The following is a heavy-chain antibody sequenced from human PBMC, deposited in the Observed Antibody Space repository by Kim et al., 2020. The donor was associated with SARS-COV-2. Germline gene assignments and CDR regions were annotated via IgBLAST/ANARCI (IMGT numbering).Heavy chain of an antibody. CDR3: AKGHWYYDFWSGYPMYYCYYGMDV. Sequence: GGSLRLSCAASGFTFSSYAMSWVRQAPGKGLEWVSAISGSGGSTYYADSVKGRFTISRDNSKNTLYLQMNSLRAEDTAVYYCAKGHWYYDFWSGYPMYYCYYGMDVWGQGTTVTVSS. V-gene: IGHV3-23*01. D-gene: IGHD3-3*01. CDR2: ISGSGGST. J-gene: IGHJ6*02. CDR1: GFTFSSYA.